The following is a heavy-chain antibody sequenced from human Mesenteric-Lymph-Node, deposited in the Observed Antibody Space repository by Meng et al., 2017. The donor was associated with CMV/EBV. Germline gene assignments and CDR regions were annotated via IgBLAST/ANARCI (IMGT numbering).Heavy chain of an antibody. CDR3: ARGDYYGGEVDY. CDR2: IYWNDDK. CDR1: GFSLSTGGVG. J-gene: IGHJ4*02. V-gene: IGHV2-5*01. D-gene: IGHD4-23*01. Sequence: SGPTLVKPTQTLTLTCTFSGFSLSTGGVGVAWIRQPPGKALEWLALIYWNDDKRCSPSLKSRLTITKDTSKNQVVLTMTNMDPVDTATYYCARGDYYGGEVDYWGQGTLVTVSS.